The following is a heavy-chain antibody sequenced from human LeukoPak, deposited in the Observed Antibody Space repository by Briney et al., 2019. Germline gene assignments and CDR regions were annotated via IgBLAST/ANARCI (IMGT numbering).Heavy chain of an antibody. CDR1: GFIFSNAW. CDR3: TTERDYYGSGRWGYFDY. CDR2: IKSKTDGGTT. J-gene: IGHJ4*02. V-gene: IGHV3-15*01. D-gene: IGHD3-10*01. Sequence: PGGSLRLSCAGSGFIFSNAWMSWGRQDPGEGLEWVGRIKSKTDGGTTDYAAPVKGRFTISRDDSKNTLYLQMNSLKTEDTAVYYCTTERDYYGSGRWGYFDYWGQGTLVTVSS.